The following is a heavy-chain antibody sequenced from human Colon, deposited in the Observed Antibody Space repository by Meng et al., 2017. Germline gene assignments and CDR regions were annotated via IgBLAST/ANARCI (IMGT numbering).Heavy chain of an antibody. CDR2: ITGSGDTT. V-gene: IGHV3-23*01. D-gene: IGHD6-13*01. Sequence: GESLMISCAASVFNFSSYAMSWVRQAPGKGLEWVSSITGSGDTTYYADSVKGRFTISRDNSKNTLHLQMNSQRVEDTDVYFCASQRIAASEPPDYWGQGTRVTVSS. J-gene: IGHJ4*01. CDR3: ASQRIAASEPPDY. CDR1: VFNFSSYA.